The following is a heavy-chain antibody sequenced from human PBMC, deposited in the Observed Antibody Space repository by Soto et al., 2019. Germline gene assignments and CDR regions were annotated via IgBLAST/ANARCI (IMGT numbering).Heavy chain of an antibody. CDR1: GITFRNYA. CDR3: VKGNQLLRYYLEC. CDR2: ITSDGDNT. V-gene: IGHV3-64D*06. Sequence: GSLRLSCSVSGITFRNYAMHWVRQAPGRGLEYVSGITSDGDNTWHGDSVKDRVTISRDNSHDSLYLQMSSLRVEDTAKYYCVKGNQLLRYYLECWGPGTLVTV. D-gene: IGHD3-9*01. J-gene: IGHJ4*01.